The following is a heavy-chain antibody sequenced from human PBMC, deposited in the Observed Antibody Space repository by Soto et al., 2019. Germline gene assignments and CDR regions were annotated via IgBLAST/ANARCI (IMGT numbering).Heavy chain of an antibody. Sequence: ASVKVSCKASGYTFTNYGITWVRQAPGQGLEWMGRIIPNIGIANYAQKFQGRVTITADKSTSTAYMELSSLRSEDTAVYYCAIGGLIVVATDAFDIWGQGTMVTVSS. J-gene: IGHJ3*02. CDR3: AIGGLIVVATDAFDI. CDR1: GYTFTNYG. V-gene: IGHV1-69*04. CDR2: IIPNIGIA. D-gene: IGHD2-21*01.